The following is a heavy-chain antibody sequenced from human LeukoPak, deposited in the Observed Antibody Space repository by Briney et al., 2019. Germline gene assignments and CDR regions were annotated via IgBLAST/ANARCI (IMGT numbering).Heavy chain of an antibody. CDR2: IYYSGST. Sequence: ASETLSLTCTVSGGSISTYYWSWIRQPPGKGLEWIGYIYYSGSTNYNPSLKSRVTISVDTSKNQFSLKMRYVTAADTAVYHCARDRGGYTYSHDYWGQGTLVTVSS. J-gene: IGHJ4*02. V-gene: IGHV4-59*01. CDR1: GGSISTYY. CDR3: ARDRGGYTYSHDY. D-gene: IGHD5-18*01.